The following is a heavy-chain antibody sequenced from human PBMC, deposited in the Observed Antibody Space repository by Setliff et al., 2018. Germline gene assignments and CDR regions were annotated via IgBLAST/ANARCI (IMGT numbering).Heavy chain of an antibody. D-gene: IGHD5-12*01. CDR1: GYSISSDHF. J-gene: IGHJ4*02. V-gene: IGHV4-38-2*01. CDR3: ATYGAYARHYFDY. CDR2: IYHSGST. Sequence: SETLSLTCAVSGYSISSDHFWGWIRQPPGKGLEWIGSIYHSGSTYYNPSLKSRVTISVDTSKNQFSLKLASVTAADTAVYYCATYGAYARHYFDYWGQVTLVTVSS.